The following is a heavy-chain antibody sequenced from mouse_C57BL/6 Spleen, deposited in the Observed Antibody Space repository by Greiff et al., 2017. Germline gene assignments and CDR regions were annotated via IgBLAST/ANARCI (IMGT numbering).Heavy chain of an antibody. J-gene: IGHJ3*01. V-gene: IGHV1-76*01. CDR2: IYPGSGNT. CDR3: ARSYDYPAWFAY. D-gene: IGHD2-4*01. CDR1: GYTFTDYY. Sequence: QVQLKQSGAELVRPGASVKLSCKASGYTFTDYYINWVKQRPGQGLEWIARIYPGSGNTYYNEKFKGKATLTAEKSSSTAYMQLSSLTSEDSAVYFCARSYDYPAWFAYWGQGTLVTVSA.